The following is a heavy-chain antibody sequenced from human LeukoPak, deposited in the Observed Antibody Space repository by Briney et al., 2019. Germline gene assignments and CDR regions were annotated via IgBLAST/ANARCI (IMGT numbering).Heavy chain of an antibody. CDR2: IYYSGST. Sequence: SETLSLTCTVSGGSISSNYWSWIRQPPGKGLEWIGYIYYSGSTNYNPSLKSRVTISVDTSKNQFSLKLSSVTAADTAVYYCARDRGYNWNDRIFDYWGQGTLVTVSS. CDR3: ARDRGYNWNDRIFDY. D-gene: IGHD1-1*01. V-gene: IGHV4-59*01. J-gene: IGHJ4*02. CDR1: GGSISSNY.